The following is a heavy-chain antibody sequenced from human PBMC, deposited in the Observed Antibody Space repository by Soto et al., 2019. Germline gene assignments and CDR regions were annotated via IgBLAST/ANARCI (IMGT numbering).Heavy chain of an antibody. CDR1: GFTFCSYG. D-gene: IGHD2-15*01. Sequence: PGGSLRLSCAASGFTFCSYGMHGVRQAPGKGLEWVAVIWYDGSNKYYADSVKGRFTISRDNSKNTLYLQMNSLRAEDTAVYYCARVHCSGGSCYEADYWGQGTLVTVSS. CDR3: ARVHCSGGSCYEADY. CDR2: IWYDGSNK. J-gene: IGHJ4*02. V-gene: IGHV3-33*01.